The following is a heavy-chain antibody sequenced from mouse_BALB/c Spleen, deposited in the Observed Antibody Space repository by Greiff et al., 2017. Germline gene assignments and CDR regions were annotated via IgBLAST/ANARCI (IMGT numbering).Heavy chain of an antibody. Sequence: VQLQPPGAELVRPGSSVTISCKASGYAFSSYWMNWVKQRPGQGLEWIGQIYPGDGDTNYNGKFKGKATLTADKSSSTAYMQLSSLTSEDSAVYFCARMGYYGSREFAYWGQGTLVTVSA. CDR1: GYAFSSYW. CDR2: IYPGDGDT. J-gene: IGHJ3*01. CDR3: ARMGYYGSREFAY. D-gene: IGHD1-1*01. V-gene: IGHV1-80*01.